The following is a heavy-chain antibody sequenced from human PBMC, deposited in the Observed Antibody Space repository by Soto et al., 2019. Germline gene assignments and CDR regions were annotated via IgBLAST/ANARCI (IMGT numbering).Heavy chain of an antibody. J-gene: IGHJ5*02. CDR3: ARDHAPQFWSGYYPSVAYNWFDP. CDR2: IIPIFGTA. CDR1: GGTFSSYA. D-gene: IGHD3-3*01. V-gene: IGHV1-69*13. Sequence: ASVKVSCKASGGTFSSYAISWVRQAPGQGLEWMGGIIPIFGTANYAQKFHGRVTITADESTSTAYMELSSLRSEDTAVYYCARDHAPQFWSGYYPSVAYNWFDPWGQGTLVTVSS.